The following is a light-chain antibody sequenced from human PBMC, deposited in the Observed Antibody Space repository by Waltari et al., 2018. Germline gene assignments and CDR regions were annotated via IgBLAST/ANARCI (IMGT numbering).Light chain of an antibody. CDR3: AAWDDSLNGVV. J-gene: IGLJ2*01. V-gene: IGLV1-44*01. CDR2: SNN. Sequence: QSVLTQPPSASGTPGQRVTISCSGSSTTTGSNTAPWYQQPPGTAPKLLIYSNNQRPSGVPDRFSGSKSGTSASLAISGLQSEDEADYYCAAWDDSLNGVVFGGGTKLTVL. CDR1: STTTGSNT.